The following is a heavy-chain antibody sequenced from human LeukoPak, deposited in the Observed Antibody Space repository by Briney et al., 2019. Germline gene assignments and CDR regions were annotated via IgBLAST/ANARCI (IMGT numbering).Heavy chain of an antibody. CDR3: ARDPDSCGYYHDY. V-gene: IGHV3-30-3*01. D-gene: IGHD3-22*01. CDR1: GFTFSSYA. CDR2: ISYDGSNK. J-gene: IGHJ4*02. Sequence: GGSLRLSCAASGFTFSSYAMHWVRQAPGKGLEWVAVISYDGSNKYYADSVKGRFTISRDNSKNTLYLQMNSLRAEDTAVYYCARDPDSCGYYHDYWGQGTLVTVSS.